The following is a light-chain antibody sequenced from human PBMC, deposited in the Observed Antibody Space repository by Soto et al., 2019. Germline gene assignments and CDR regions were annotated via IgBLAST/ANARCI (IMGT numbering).Light chain of an antibody. V-gene: IGKV1-5*01. J-gene: IGKJ2*01. CDR3: QQYSSNFYT. CDR1: QSISSH. Sequence: DIRMTQSPSTLSASVGDRVTITCRASQSISSHLAWYQQKPGKAPEVLIYDASTLESGVSSRFSGSGSGTKFTLTIRNLHPDDFASYFCQQYSSNFYTFGQGTKVEIK. CDR2: DAS.